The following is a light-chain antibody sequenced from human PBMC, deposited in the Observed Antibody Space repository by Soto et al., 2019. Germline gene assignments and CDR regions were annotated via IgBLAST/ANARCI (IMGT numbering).Light chain of an antibody. J-gene: IGKJ1*01. Sequence: DIQMTQSPSTLSASVGDRVTITCRASQSISSWLAGYQQKPGKAPKLLIYAASNVESGVPSRFSGSGSGTEFTLAISSLQPDDFATYYCQQYSTYPWTFGQGTKVEIK. CDR1: QSISSW. CDR3: QQYSTYPWT. V-gene: IGKV1-5*01. CDR2: AAS.